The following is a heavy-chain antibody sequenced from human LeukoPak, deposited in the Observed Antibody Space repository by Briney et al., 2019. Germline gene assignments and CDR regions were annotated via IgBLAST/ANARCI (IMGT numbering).Heavy chain of an antibody. CDR3: ASLWFGELDAFDI. J-gene: IGHJ3*02. D-gene: IGHD3-10*01. CDR2: IYSGGST. V-gene: IGHV3-66*01. Sequence: GGSLRLSCAASGFTVSSNYMSWVRQAPGKGLEWVSVIYSGGSTYYADSVKGRFTISRDNAKNSLYLQMNSLRAEDTAVYYCASLWFGELDAFDIWGQGTMVTVSS. CDR1: GFTVSSNY.